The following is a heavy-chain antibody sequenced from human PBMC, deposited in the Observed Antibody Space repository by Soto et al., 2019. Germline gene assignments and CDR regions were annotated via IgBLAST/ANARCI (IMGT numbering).Heavy chain of an antibody. V-gene: IGHV1-18*01. CDR2: ISAYNGNT. Sequence: QVQLVQYGAEVKKPGASVKVSCKASGYTFTSYGISWVRQAPGQGLEWMGWISAYNGNTNYAQKLQGRVTMTTDTSTSTAYMELRSLRSDDTAVYYCARVPLDYDFWSGYHNYFDYWGQGTLVTVSS. CDR3: ARVPLDYDFWSGYHNYFDY. J-gene: IGHJ4*02. CDR1: GYTFTSYG. D-gene: IGHD3-3*01.